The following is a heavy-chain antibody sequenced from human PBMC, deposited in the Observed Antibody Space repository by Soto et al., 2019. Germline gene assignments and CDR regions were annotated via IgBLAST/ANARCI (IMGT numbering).Heavy chain of an antibody. CDR3: TTGYGSDWYG. Sequence: EVQLVESGGGLVKPGGSLRLSGVVSGISLDSAGINWVRQAPGKGLEWVAQAKRKAAGGPIDYAAPVKGRFTISRDDSRNMAYLQMNSLKIEDTALYYCTTGYGSDWYGWGQGTLVTVSS. V-gene: IGHV3-15*01. D-gene: IGHD6-19*01. CDR2: AKRKAAGGPI. J-gene: IGHJ4*02. CDR1: GISLDSAG.